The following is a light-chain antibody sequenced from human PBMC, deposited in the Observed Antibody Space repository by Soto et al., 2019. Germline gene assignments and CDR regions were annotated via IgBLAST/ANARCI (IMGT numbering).Light chain of an antibody. CDR1: QNIGSN. V-gene: IGKV3-15*01. CDR2: RAS. J-gene: IGKJ5*01. CDR3: QRQNGWPIP. Sequence: EMLMTQSPATLSVSPGERATLSCRASQNIGSNLAWYQQKPGQAPSLLIYRASTRAPGVPARFSGSGSGTEFTLAISSLQSEDFGVYYCQRQNGWPIPFGQGTRLEIK.